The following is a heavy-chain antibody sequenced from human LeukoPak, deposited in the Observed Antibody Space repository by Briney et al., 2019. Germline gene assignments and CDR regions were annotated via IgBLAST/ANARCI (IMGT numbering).Heavy chain of an antibody. CDR2: IYYSGSI. CDR1: GYSISSSYW. CDR3: ARISPDGAAAGNAFDP. V-gene: IGHV4-28*05. D-gene: IGHD6-13*01. J-gene: IGHJ5*02. Sequence: SETLSLTCAVSGYSISSSYWWGWIRQPPGKGLEWIGYIYYSGSIYYNPSLKSRVTMSVDTSKNQFSLKLSSVTAVDTAVYYCARISPDGAAAGNAFDPWGQGTLVTVSS.